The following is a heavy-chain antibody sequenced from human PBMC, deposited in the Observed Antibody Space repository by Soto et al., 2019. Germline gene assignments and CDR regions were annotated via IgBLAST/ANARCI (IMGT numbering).Heavy chain of an antibody. CDR2: TGATGRTT. J-gene: IGHJ4*02. V-gene: IGHV3-23*01. CDR3: ATVHNTSRSFDY. CDR1: GFTFNIYA. Sequence: LRLSCAASGFTFNIYAMTWVRQAPGKGLEWVSTTGATGRTTYYSDAVKGRFTVSRDNSKNTLDLQMSNLRAEDTAVYYCATVHNTSRSFDYWGQGTLVTVSS. D-gene: IGHD1-20*01.